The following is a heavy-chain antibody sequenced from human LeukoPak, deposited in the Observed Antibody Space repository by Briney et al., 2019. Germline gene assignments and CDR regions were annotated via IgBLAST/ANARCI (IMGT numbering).Heavy chain of an antibody. CDR1: GGSISSSSYY. Sequence: SETLSLTFTVSGGSISSSSYYWGWIRQPPGKGLEWIGSIYYSGSTYYNPSLKSRVTISVDTSKNQFSLKLSSVTAADTAVYYCARQAGSPGYCSGGSCYVDYWGQGTLVTVSS. CDR3: ARQAGSPGYCSGGSCYVDY. D-gene: IGHD2-15*01. V-gene: IGHV4-39*01. CDR2: IYYSGST. J-gene: IGHJ4*02.